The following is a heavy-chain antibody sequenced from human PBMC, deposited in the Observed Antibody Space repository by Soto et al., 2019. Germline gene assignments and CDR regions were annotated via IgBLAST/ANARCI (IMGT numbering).Heavy chain of an antibody. CDR3: ARDLGSGYDPGDN. D-gene: IGHD5-12*01. Sequence: QVQLVQSEAEVKKPGSSVKVSCKTSGDTFSGYSISWVRQAPGQGLEWMGGIIPLFGTTNYAQRFQGRVTITADKSTSTAYMELSSLKSEDTAIYYCARDLGSGYDPGDNWGQGTLVTVSS. J-gene: IGHJ4*02. CDR1: GDTFSGYS. CDR2: IIPLFGTT. V-gene: IGHV1-69*14.